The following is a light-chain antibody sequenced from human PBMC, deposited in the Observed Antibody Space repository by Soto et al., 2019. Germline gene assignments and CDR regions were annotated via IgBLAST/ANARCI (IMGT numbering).Light chain of an antibody. J-gene: IGKJ1*01. CDR1: QSISSY. CDR3: QQYNNWPPL. V-gene: IGKV1-39*01. CDR2: AAS. Sequence: IRMTQSPSTLSASVGDRVTITCRASQSISSYLNWYRQKPGKAPKLLIYAASSLQSGVPSRFSGSGSGTEFTLTISSLQSEDFAVYYCQQYNNWPPLFGQGTKVDIK.